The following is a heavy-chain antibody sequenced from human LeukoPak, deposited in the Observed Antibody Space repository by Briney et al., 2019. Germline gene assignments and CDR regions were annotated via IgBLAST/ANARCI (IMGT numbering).Heavy chain of an antibody. CDR2: IGSSGGSR. V-gene: IGHV3-48*03. D-gene: IGHD5-12*01. J-gene: IGHJ4*02. Sequence: GGSLRLSCIASGFTFSSYEMDWVRRAPGKGLEWVSYIGSSGGSRYYADSVKGRFTTSRDNAKNSLYLQMNSLRAEDTAVYYCARVRAGSAYDAMDYWGQGTLVTVSS. CDR1: GFTFSSYE. CDR3: ARVRAGSAYDAMDY.